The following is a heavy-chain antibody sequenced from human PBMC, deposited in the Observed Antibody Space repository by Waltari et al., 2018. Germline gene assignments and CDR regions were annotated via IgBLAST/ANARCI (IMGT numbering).Heavy chain of an antibody. CDR1: GFTFDDYA. Sequence: EVQLVESGGGLVQPGRSLRLSCAASGFTFDDYAMHWVRQAPGKGLEWVSGISWNSGNTGYAQKFQGRVTITRNTSISTAYMELSSLRSEDTAVYYCARGEAPYGSGSYRLDYWGQGTLVTVSS. V-gene: IGHV3-9*01. D-gene: IGHD3-10*01. J-gene: IGHJ4*02. CDR3: ARGEAPYGSGSYRLDY. CDR2: ISWNSGNT.